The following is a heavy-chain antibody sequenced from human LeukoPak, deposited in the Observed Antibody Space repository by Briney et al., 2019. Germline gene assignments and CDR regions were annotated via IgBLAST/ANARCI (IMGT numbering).Heavy chain of an antibody. D-gene: IGHD2-15*01. CDR3: TRDLRGACSGNSCPSGDY. V-gene: IGHV1-69*13. CDR1: GGTFSSFA. Sequence: ASVKVSCKASGGTFSSFAIGWVRQAPGQGLEWMGGIIPVFGTTHYAQKFQGRVTITADESTSTAYMEVSSLRSEDTAVYYCTRDLRGACSGNSCPSGDYWGQGTLVTVSS. CDR2: IIPVFGTT. J-gene: IGHJ4*02.